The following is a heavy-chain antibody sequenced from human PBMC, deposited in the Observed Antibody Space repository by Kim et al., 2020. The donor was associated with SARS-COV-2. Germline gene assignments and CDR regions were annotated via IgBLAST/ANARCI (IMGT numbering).Heavy chain of an antibody. J-gene: IGHJ4*02. D-gene: IGHD5-12*01. V-gene: IGHV3-30*18. CDR2: ISYDGSNK. Sequence: GGSLRLSCAASGFTFSSYGMHWVRQAPGKGLEWVAVISYDGSNKYYADSVKGRFTISRDNSKNTLYLQMNSLRAEDTAVYYCAKDRRRDGYKVFSSGSDYWGQGTLVTVSS. CDR1: GFTFSSYG. CDR3: AKDRRRDGYKVFSSGSDY.